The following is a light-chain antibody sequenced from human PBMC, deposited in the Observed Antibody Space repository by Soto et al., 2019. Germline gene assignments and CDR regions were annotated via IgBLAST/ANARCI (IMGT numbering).Light chain of an antibody. J-gene: IGLJ2*01. Sequence: QSVLTQPASVSGSPGQSITISCTGTSSDVGGYDYVSWYQQHPGKAPKLIVYDVSHRPSGVPDRFSGSKSGNTASLTISGLQAEDEADYYCCSYAGSYTLVVFGGGTKVTVL. CDR2: DVS. CDR3: CSYAGSYTLVV. CDR1: SSDVGGYDY. V-gene: IGLV2-14*01.